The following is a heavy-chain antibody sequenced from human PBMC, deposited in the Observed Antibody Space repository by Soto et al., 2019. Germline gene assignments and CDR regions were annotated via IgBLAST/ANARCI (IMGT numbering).Heavy chain of an antibody. CDR1: GGSFSGYY. CDR2: INHGGSP. D-gene: IGHD3-22*01. Sequence: SETLSLTCAVYGGSFSGYYWSWIRQPPGKGLEWIGEINHGGSPTYNPSLKSRVTISLDTSKNHFSLKLNSVTAADTSGYYCARGPEYYYGGSGYVDYWGQGTLVTVSS. CDR3: ARGPEYYYGGSGYVDY. J-gene: IGHJ4*02. V-gene: IGHV4-34*01.